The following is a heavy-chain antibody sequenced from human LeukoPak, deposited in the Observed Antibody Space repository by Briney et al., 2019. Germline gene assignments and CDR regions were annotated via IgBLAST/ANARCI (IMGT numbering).Heavy chain of an antibody. V-gene: IGHV3-7*01. CDR1: GFTFSSYW. Sequence: GGSLRLSCAASGFTFSSYWMSWVRQAPGKGLEWVANIKQDGSEKYYVDSVKGRFTISRDNSKNTLYLQMNSLRAEDTAVYYCAKDRLHCSGGSCYSGYFDYWGQGTLVTVSS. D-gene: IGHD2-15*01. CDR2: IKQDGSEK. CDR3: AKDRLHCSGGSCYSGYFDY. J-gene: IGHJ4*02.